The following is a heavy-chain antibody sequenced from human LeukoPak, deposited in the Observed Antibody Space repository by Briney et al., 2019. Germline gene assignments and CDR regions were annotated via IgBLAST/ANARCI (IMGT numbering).Heavy chain of an antibody. Sequence: GGSLRLSCAASGFTFSSYSMNWVRQAPGKGLEWVSFISSSSSTIYYADSVKGRFTISRDNAKNSLYLQMNSLRVEDTAVYYCARDYKYAFDNWGQGTLVTVSS. J-gene: IGHJ4*02. CDR1: GFTFSSYS. CDR2: ISSSSSTI. D-gene: IGHD5-24*01. CDR3: ARDYKYAFDN. V-gene: IGHV3-48*04.